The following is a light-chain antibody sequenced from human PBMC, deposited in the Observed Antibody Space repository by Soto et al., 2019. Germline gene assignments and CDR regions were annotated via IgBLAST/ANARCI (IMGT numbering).Light chain of an antibody. CDR3: KQYKEWPPFT. CDR2: GAS. Sequence: EIVLTQSPGTLSLSPGERATLSCRASQSVSSSYLAWYQQKPGQAPRLLIYGASTRATGIPARLSGSGSGTEFTLSISSLQSEDFAVYYCKQYKEWPPFTFGQGTRLEIK. V-gene: IGKV3-15*01. J-gene: IGKJ5*01. CDR1: QSVSSSY.